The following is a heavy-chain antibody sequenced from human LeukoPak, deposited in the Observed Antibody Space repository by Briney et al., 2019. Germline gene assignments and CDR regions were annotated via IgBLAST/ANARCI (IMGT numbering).Heavy chain of an antibody. CDR2: IYTSGST. CDR3: ASGYCSGGSCHYYYYMDV. CDR1: GGSISSYY. D-gene: IGHD2-15*01. Sequence: PSETLSLTCTVSGGSISSYYWSWIRQPAGKGLEWIGRIYTSGSTNYNPSLKSRVTMSVDTSKNQFSLKLSSVTAADTAVYYCASGYCSGGSCHYYYYMDVWGKGTTVTVSS. V-gene: IGHV4-4*07. J-gene: IGHJ6*03.